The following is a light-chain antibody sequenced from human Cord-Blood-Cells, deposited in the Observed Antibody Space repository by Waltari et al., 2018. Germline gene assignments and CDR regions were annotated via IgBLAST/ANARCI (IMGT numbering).Light chain of an antibody. CDR1: QRVTSY. Sequence: EIVLTQSPATLSLSPGERATLSCRARQRVTSYLAWYQQQPGQAPRLLIYDASNRATGLPARFSGSGSGTDFTLTISSLEPEDFAVYYCQQRSNWPLTFGGGTKVEIK. V-gene: IGKV3-11*01. CDR2: DAS. CDR3: QQRSNWPLT. J-gene: IGKJ4*01.